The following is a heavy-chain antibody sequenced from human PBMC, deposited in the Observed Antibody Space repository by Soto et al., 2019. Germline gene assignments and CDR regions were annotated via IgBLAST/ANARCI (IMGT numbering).Heavy chain of an antibody. J-gene: IGHJ4*02. CDR3: ARANGGKYYFDY. Sequence: ASVKVSCKASGGTFSSYAISWVRQAPGQGLEWMGGIIPIFGTANYAQKFQGRVTITADESTSTAYMELSSLRSEDTAVYYCARANGGKYYFDYWGQGTLVTVSS. CDR1: GGTFSSYA. CDR2: IIPIFGTA. D-gene: IGHD2-15*01. V-gene: IGHV1-69*13.